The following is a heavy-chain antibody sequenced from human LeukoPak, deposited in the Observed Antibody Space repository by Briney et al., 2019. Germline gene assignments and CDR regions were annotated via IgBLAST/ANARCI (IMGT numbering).Heavy chain of an antibody. D-gene: IGHD2-2*01. V-gene: IGHV1-69*04. CDR2: IIPILGIA. J-gene: IGHJ4*02. Sequence: GASVKVSCKASGYTFTSYAISWVRQAPGQGLEWMGRIIPILGIANYAQKFQGRVTITADKSTSTAYMELSSLRSEDTAVYYCAREAGYCSSTSCFKDYWGQGTLVTVSS. CDR3: AREAGYCSSTSCFKDY. CDR1: GYTFTSYA.